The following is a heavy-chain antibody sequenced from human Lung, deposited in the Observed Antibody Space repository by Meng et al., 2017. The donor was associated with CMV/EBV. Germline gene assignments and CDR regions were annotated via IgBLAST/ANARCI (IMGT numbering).Heavy chain of an antibody. CDR2: INWNSGSV. V-gene: IGHV3-9*01. CDR3: AKDSFYASGSYYNYPYYLDS. D-gene: IGHD3-10*01. Sequence: SXRLXXAASGFNFDGYAMHWVRQAPGKGLEWVSSINWNSGSVGYGDSVKGRFTISRDNAKSSLYLQMNSLRAEDTALYFCAKDSFYASGSYYNYPYYLDSWXQGTXVTVSS. J-gene: IGHJ4*02. CDR1: GFNFDGYA.